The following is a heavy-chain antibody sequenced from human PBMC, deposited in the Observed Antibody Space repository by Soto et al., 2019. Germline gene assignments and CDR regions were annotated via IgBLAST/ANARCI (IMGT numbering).Heavy chain of an antibody. V-gene: IGHV3-49*04. CDR2: IRSKAYGGTT. CDR3: TRAYCGGDCYSVYYFDY. J-gene: IGHJ4*02. Sequence: GGSLRLSCTASGFTFGDYAMSWVRQAPGKGLEWVGFIRSKAYGGTTEYAASVKGRFTISRDDSKSIAYLQMNSLKTEDTAVYYCTRAYCGGDCYSVYYFDYWGQGTLVTVSS. D-gene: IGHD2-21*02. CDR1: GFTFGDYA.